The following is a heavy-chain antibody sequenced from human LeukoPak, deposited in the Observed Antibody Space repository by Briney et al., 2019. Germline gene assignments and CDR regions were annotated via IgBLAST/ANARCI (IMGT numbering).Heavy chain of an antibody. CDR2: TNPNSGGT. J-gene: IGHJ4*02. CDR1: GYTFTGYY. CDR3: AREGHAATVLEGFDY. Sequence: GASVKVSCKASGYTFTGYYMHWGRQAPGQGLEWMGWTNPNSGGTNYAQKFQGRVTMTRDTSISTAYMELSRLRSDDTAVYYCAREGHAATVLEGFDYWGQGTLVTVSS. D-gene: IGHD2-15*01. V-gene: IGHV1-2*02.